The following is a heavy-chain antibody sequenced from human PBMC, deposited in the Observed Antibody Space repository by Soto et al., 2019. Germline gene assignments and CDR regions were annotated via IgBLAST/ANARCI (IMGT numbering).Heavy chain of an antibody. CDR2: IIHTGST. V-gene: IGHV4-34*12. CDR3: APQVVPTATKKP. CDR1: GGSFSGYY. D-gene: IGHD2-2*01. J-gene: IGHJ4*02. Sequence: SETLSLTCAVFGGSFSGYYWSWVRQPPGKGLEWIGEIIHTGSTNYNPSLKSRVTMSIDTSKKQFSLKLSSVTAADTAVYYCAPQVVPTATKKPWGQGTLVTVSS.